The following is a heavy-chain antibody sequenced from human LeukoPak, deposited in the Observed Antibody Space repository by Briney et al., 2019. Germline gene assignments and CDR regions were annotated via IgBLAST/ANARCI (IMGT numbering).Heavy chain of an antibody. Sequence: GESLKISCKGSGYSFTSYWIGWVRQMPGKGLEWMGIIYPGDSDTRYSPSFQGHVTISADKSISTAYLQWSSLKASDTATYYCASPDRRRTSLYIFDVWGQGTKVTVSS. D-gene: IGHD3-22*01. V-gene: IGHV5-51*01. CDR3: ASPDRRRTSLYIFDV. CDR1: GYSFTSYW. J-gene: IGHJ3*01. CDR2: IYPGDSDT.